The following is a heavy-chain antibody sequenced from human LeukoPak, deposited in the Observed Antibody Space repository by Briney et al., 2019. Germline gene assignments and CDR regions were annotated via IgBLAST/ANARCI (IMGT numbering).Heavy chain of an antibody. CDR3: ARVRHSVYGSGFDS. V-gene: IGHV3-23*01. J-gene: IGHJ4*02. D-gene: IGHD2-15*01. CDR1: GFTFSSYA. CDR2: ISGSGGST. Sequence: GGSLRLSCAASGFTFSSYAMSWVRQAPGKGLEWVSAISGSGGSTYYADSVKGRFTISRDNSKNTLYLQMNSLRAEDTAVYYCARVRHSVYGSGFDSWGQGTLVTVS.